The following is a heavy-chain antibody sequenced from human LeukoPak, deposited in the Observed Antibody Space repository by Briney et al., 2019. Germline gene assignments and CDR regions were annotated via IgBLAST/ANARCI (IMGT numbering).Heavy chain of an antibody. CDR2: NKSKTDGGTT. CDR3: TTEGYCSGFDCYSYDN. D-gene: IGHD2-15*01. Sequence: GSLRLSCAASGFPFNSAWLSWVRQGPGKGLEWVGRNKSKTDGGTTDYAAPVKGRFTISRDDSKNKVYLQMNSLKTEDTAVCYCTTEGYCSGFDCYSYDNWGQGTLVTVSS. CDR1: GFPFNSAW. J-gene: IGHJ4*02. V-gene: IGHV3-15*01.